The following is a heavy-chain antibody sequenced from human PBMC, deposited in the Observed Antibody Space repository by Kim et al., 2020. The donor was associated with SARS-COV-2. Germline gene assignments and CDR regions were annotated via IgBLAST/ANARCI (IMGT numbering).Heavy chain of an antibody. Sequence: GGSLRLSCAASGFTFNTYWMHWVRQVPGQGLVWVSRINSDGTTTTYADSVRGRFTISRDNDKKTLYLEMSSLRAEDTAIYYCARARSNVADASWMWGGGDYWGQGSLVTVSS. CDR2: INSDGTTT. D-gene: IGHD3-16*01. CDR1: GFTFNTYW. J-gene: IGHJ4*02. V-gene: IGHV3-74*01. CDR3: ARARSNVADASWMWGGGDY.